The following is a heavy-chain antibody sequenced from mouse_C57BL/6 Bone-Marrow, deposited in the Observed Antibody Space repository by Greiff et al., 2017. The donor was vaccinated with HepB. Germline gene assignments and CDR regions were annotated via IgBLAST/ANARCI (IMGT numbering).Heavy chain of an antibody. CDR1: GYTFTSYD. V-gene: IGHV1-85*01. D-gene: IGHD2-1*01. Sequence: VKLMESGPELVKPGASVKLSCKASGYTFTSYDINWVKQRPGQGLEWIGWIYPRDGSTKYNEKFKGKATLTVDTSSSTAYMELHSLTSEDSAVYFCARRGLYYGNSAWFAYWGQGTLVTVSA. CDR3: ARRGLYYGNSAWFAY. CDR2: IYPRDGST. J-gene: IGHJ3*01.